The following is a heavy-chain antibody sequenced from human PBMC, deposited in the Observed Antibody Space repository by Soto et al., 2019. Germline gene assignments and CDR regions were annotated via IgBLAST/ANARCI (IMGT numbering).Heavy chain of an antibody. J-gene: IGHJ4*02. CDR1: GFTFSSYA. Sequence: GGSLRLSCAASGFTFSSYAIGWVRQTPGKGLEWVSAISARGDSTYYADSVKGRFTISRDNSRDTLYLQMNSLRAGDTARYSCARVYSSASYFPEYWGQGTPVPVSS. V-gene: IGHV3-23*01. CDR2: ISARGDST. CDR3: ARVYSSASYFPEY. D-gene: IGHD3-22*01.